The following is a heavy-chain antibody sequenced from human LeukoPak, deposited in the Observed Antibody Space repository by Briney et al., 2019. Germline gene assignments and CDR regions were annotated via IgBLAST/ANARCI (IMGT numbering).Heavy chain of an antibody. V-gene: IGHV4-61*02. CDR3: ARQMVAATIAFDI. Sequence: PSETLSLTCTVSNVSISSGSHYWNWIRQPAGKGLEWIGRIYAGGRSNYNPSLRSRVTISVDTSKNQFSLKLSSVTAADTAVYYCARQMVAATIAFDIWGQGTMVTVSS. J-gene: IGHJ3*02. D-gene: IGHD2-15*01. CDR2: IYAGGRS. CDR1: NVSISSGSHY.